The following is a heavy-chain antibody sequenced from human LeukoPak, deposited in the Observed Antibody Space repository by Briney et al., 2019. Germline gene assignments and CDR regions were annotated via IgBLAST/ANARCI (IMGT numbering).Heavy chain of an antibody. Sequence: ASVKVSCKASGYTFTTYGISWVRQAPGQGLEWMGWISAYNGNTNYAQKLQGRVTMTTDTSTSTAYMELRSLRSDDTAVYYCARDLIAARHNWYDPWGQGTLVTVSS. J-gene: IGHJ5*02. D-gene: IGHD6-6*01. CDR1: GYTFTTYG. V-gene: IGHV1-18*01. CDR3: ARDLIAARHNWYDP. CDR2: ISAYNGNT.